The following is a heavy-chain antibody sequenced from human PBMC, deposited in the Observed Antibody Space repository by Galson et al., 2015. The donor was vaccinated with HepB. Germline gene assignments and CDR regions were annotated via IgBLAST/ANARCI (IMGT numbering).Heavy chain of an antibody. CDR1: GFTFSSYW. J-gene: IGHJ4*02. D-gene: IGHD3-3*01. CDR2: INSDGSST. V-gene: IGHV3-74*01. CDR3: ARGGRVEVFLEWLFLSYFDY. Sequence: SLRLSCAASGFTFSSYWMHWVRQAPGKGLVWVSRINSDGSSTSYADSVKGRFTISRDNAKNTLYLQMNSLRAEDTAVYYCARGGRVEVFLEWLFLSYFDYWGQGTLVTVSS.